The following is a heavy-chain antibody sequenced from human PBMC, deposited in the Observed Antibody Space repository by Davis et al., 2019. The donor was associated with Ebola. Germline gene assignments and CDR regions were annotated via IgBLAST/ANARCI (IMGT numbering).Heavy chain of an antibody. J-gene: IGHJ4*02. CDR1: GFTFSTYS. CDR2: ISSDSDYI. D-gene: IGHD2-2*01. V-gene: IGHV3-21*01. CDR3: ARAAALDY. Sequence: GESLKISCAASGFTFSTYSMSWVRQAPGKALEWVSSISSDSDYIYYADSAKGRFTISRDNAKNSLYLQMNSLRAEDTAVYYCARAAALDYWGQGTLVTVSS.